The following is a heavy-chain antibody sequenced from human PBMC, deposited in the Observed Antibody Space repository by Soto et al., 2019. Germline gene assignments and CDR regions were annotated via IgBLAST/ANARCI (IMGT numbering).Heavy chain of an antibody. J-gene: IGHJ4*02. Sequence: QVQLVQSGTEVKKPGSSVKVSCKASGGTFRNYPINWVRQAPGQGLEWMGSIFPLTDIPDYAQNFQTRLTISADKSTSTAYMELSSLPSDDTAMYFCARGPLVVLKYFESWGQGTLVTVSS. CDR1: GGTFRNYP. CDR2: IFPLTDIP. V-gene: IGHV1-69*02. CDR3: ARGPLVVLKYFES.